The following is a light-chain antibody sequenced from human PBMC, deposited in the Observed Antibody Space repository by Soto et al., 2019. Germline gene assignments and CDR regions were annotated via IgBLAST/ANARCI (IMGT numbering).Light chain of an antibody. J-gene: IGKJ1*01. CDR1: HSVNSN. CDR2: DAS. V-gene: IGKV3D-11*02. CDR3: QQSYSRPRA. Sequence: EIVLTQSSATLSLSPGERTTVSCRISHSVNSNALAWYQQKPGQAPRLLIYDASNRATDIPARFSGSGPGTDFTLTISSLQPEDFATYFCQQSYSRPRAFGQGTKVDIK.